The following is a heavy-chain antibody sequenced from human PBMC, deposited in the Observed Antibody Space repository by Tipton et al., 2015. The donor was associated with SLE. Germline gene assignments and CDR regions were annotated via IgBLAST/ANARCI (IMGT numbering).Heavy chain of an antibody. CDR3: ARDLYSGSTIGV. CDR2: TWYDGRIE. J-gene: IGHJ4*02. D-gene: IGHD1-26*01. Sequence: SLRLSCAASGFAFSSYEMNWVRQAPGKGLEWVAVTWYDGRIEKYADSVKGRFTISRDNSKNTLYLQMNSLRAEDTAVYYCARDLYSGSTIGVRGQGTLVTVSS. CDR1: GFAFSSYE. V-gene: IGHV3-33*08.